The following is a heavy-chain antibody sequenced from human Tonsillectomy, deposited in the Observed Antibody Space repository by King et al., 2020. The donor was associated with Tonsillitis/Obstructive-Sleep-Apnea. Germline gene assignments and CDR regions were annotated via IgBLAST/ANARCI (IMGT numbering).Heavy chain of an antibody. V-gene: IGHV4-59*01. CDR3: ARDVQGDGFDI. D-gene: IGHD1-1*01. J-gene: IGHJ3*02. CDR1: GGSLSGYY. Sequence: QLQESGPGLVKPSETLSLTCTVSGGSLSGYYWSWIWQPPGKGLELIGDIYYSGSTNFSPSLESRVTRSADTPTNQFSLKLSSVTAADTAVYYCARDVQGDGFDIWGQGTVVTVSS. CDR2: IYYSGST.